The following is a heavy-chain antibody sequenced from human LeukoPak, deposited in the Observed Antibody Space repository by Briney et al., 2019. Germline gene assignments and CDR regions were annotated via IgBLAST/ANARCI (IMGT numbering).Heavy chain of an antibody. V-gene: IGHV1-46*01. CDR2: INPSGGST. J-gene: IGHJ4*02. CDR1: GGTFSSYA. D-gene: IGHD3-22*01. Sequence: ASVKVSCKASGGTFSSYAISWVRQAPGQGLEWMGIINPSGGSTSYAQKFHGRVSMTRDTSTSTVYMELSSLRSEDTAMYYCARGPTMIVPKGYWGQGTLVTVSS. CDR3: ARGPTMIVPKGY.